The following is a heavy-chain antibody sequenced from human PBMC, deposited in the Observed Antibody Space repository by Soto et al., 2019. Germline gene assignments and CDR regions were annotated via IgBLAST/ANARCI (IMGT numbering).Heavy chain of an antibody. CDR2: INHSGST. Sequence: PSETLSLTCAVYGGSFSGYYWSWIRQPPGKGLEWIGEINHSGSTNYNPSLKSRVTISVDTPKNQFSLKLSSVTAADTAVYYCARRYGGTYDYWGQGTLVTVSS. D-gene: IGHD2-15*01. CDR3: ARRYGGTYDY. V-gene: IGHV4-34*01. CDR1: GGSFSGYY. J-gene: IGHJ4*02.